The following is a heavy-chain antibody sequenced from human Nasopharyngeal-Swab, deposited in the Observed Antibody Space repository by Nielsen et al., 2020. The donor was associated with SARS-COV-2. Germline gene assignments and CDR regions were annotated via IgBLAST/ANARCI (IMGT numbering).Heavy chain of an antibody. J-gene: IGHJ6*02. Sequence: GESLKISCAASGFTFSSYAMSWVRQAPGKGLEWVSAISGSGGSTYYADSVKGRFTISRDNSKNTLYLQMNSLRAEDTAVYYCARLYGSGSYYSPNYYYYGMDVWGQGTTVTVSS. V-gene: IGHV3-23*01. CDR2: ISGSGGST. D-gene: IGHD3-10*01. CDR1: GFTFSSYA. CDR3: ARLYGSGSYYSPNYYYYGMDV.